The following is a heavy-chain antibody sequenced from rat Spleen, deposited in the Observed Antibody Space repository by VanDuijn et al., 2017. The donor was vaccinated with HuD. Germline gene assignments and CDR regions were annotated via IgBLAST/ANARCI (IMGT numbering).Heavy chain of an antibody. J-gene: IGHJ2*01. CDR2: ISTGGDNT. CDR3: TTTWNFDY. Sequence: EVQLVESGGGLVQPGRSLKLSCTASGFTFSNYDMAWVRQAPTKGLEWVASISTGGDNTYYRDSVKGRFTISRDNPKSTLFLQMDSLRSEDTATYYCTTTWNFDYWGQGVMVTVSS. V-gene: IGHV5-27*01. CDR1: GFTFSNYD.